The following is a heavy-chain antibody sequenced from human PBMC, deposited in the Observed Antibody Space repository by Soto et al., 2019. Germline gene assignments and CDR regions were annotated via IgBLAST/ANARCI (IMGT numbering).Heavy chain of an antibody. CDR1: GGTFSSYA. V-gene: IGHV1-69*13. D-gene: IGHD6-19*01. CDR3: ARMYSSGWYGAWFDP. Sequence: GASVKVSCKASGGTFSSYAISWVRQAPGQGPEWMGGIIPIFGTANYAQKFQGRVTITADESTSTAYMELSSLRSEDTAVYYCARMYSSGWYGAWFDPWGQGTLVTVSS. CDR2: IIPIFGTA. J-gene: IGHJ5*02.